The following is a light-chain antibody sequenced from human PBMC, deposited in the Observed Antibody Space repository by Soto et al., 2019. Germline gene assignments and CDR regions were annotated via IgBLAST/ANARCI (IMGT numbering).Light chain of an antibody. Sequence: IPMTQSPSTLSANAGDRVTITSRASQSISAWLAWYQQKPGKAPKLLIYAASSLQSGVPSRFSGSGSGTDFTLTISSLQPEDFATYYCLQDYNYPWTFGQGTKVDIK. CDR2: AAS. J-gene: IGKJ1*01. CDR3: LQDYNYPWT. CDR1: QSISAW. V-gene: IGKV1-6*01.